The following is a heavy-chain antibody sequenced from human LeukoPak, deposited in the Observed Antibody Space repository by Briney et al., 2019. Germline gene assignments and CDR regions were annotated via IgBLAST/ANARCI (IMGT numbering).Heavy chain of an antibody. D-gene: IGHD3-22*01. CDR2: INHFGST. V-gene: IGHV4-34*01. J-gene: IGHJ4*02. CDR3: ARLIHYDSSGYLDY. CDR1: GGSFSGYY. Sequence: PSETLSLTCAVYGGSFSGYYWSWIRQPPGKGLEWIGKINHFGSTNYNPSLKSRVTISVDMSKNQFSLKLTSVTAADTAVYYCARLIHYDSSGYLDYWGQGSLVTVAS.